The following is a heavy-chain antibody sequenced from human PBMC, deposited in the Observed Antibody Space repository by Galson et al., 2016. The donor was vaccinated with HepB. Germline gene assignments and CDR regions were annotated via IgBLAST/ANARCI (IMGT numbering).Heavy chain of an antibody. CDR1: VFTFSSYP. Sequence: SLRLSCAVSVFTFSSYPMSWVRQAPGKGLEWVANINQDGSQKYYVDSVEGRFAISRDNAKNSLFLQMNSLRAEDTAVYYCAREGPTNYFYYMDVWGKGTTVTVSS. D-gene: IGHD2-8*01. CDR3: AREGPTNYFYYMDV. CDR2: INQDGSQK. V-gene: IGHV3-7*03. J-gene: IGHJ6*03.